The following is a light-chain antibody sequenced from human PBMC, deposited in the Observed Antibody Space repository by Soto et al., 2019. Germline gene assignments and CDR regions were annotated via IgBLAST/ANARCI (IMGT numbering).Light chain of an antibody. J-gene: IGKJ1*01. CDR3: QQYGSSSWT. CDR2: GAS. Sequence: EIVLTQSPGTLSLSPGERATLSCRASQSISSSFLAWYQQKPGQAPRALIYGASSRATGIPDRFSGSGSGTDFTLTISRLAPEDFAVFYCQQYGSSSWTFGQGTKVEIK. V-gene: IGKV3-20*01. CDR1: QSISSSF.